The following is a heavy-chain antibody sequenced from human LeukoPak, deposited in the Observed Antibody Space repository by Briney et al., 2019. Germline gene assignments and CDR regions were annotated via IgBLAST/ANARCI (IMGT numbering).Heavy chain of an antibody. CDR3: AKDGYNLRAFDI. V-gene: IGHV3-23*01. CDR2: ISGSGGST. D-gene: IGHD5-24*01. J-gene: IGHJ3*02. CDR1: GFTFNSYA. Sequence: GGSLRLSCAASGFTFNSYAMSWVRQAPGKGLEWVSAISGSGGSTYYADSVKGRFTISRDNSKNTLYLQMNSLRAEDTAVYYCAKDGYNLRAFDIWGHGTMVTVPS.